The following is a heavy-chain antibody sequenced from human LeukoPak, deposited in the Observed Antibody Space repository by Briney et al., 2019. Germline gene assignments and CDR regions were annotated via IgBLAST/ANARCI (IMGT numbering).Heavy chain of an antibody. V-gene: IGHV3-23*01. J-gene: IGHJ4*02. CDR3: AKSLFGGNVY. CDR2: IRGSSGTDT. D-gene: IGHD3-10*02. Sequence: GGTLRLSCAASGFIFSTYAMSWVRQAPGKGLECVSAIRGSSGTDTYYAGSVKGRFTISRDNAKNMVYLQMNSLRVEDTAVYYCAKSLFGGNVYWGQGTLVTVSS. CDR1: GFIFSTYA.